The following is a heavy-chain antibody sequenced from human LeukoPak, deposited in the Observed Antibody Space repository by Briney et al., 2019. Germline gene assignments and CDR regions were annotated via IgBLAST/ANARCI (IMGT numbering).Heavy chain of an antibody. D-gene: IGHD3-9*01. CDR1: GGSISSSSYY. Sequence: PSETLSLTCTVSGGSISSSSYYWGWIRQPPGEGLEWIGSIYYSGSTYYNPSLKSRVTISVDTSKNQFSLKLSSVTAADTAVYYCARSVLRYFDWLPLPGYFDYWGQGTLVTVSS. V-gene: IGHV4-39*01. CDR2: IYYSGST. CDR3: ARSVLRYFDWLPLPGYFDY. J-gene: IGHJ4*02.